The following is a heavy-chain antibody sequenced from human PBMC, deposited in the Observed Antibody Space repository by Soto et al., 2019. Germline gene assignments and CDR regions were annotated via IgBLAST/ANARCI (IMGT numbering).Heavy chain of an antibody. CDR1: GGSISSYY. CDR3: ATYSSSWYRYYGMDV. J-gene: IGHJ6*02. CDR2: IYHSGST. V-gene: IGHV4-59*12. D-gene: IGHD6-13*01. Sequence: SETLSLTCTVSGGSISSYYWSWIRQPPGKGLEWIGYIYHSGSTNYNPSLKSRVTISVDKSKNQFSLKLSSVTAADTAVYYCATYSSSWYRYYGMDVWGQGTTVTVSS.